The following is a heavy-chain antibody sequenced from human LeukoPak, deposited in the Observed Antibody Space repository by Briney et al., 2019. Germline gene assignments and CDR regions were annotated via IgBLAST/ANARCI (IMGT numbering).Heavy chain of an antibody. D-gene: IGHD2-2*02. CDR2: ISAYNGNT. V-gene: IGHV1-18*01. CDR1: GYTFTSYG. CDR3: VEVPAAIREGTRDYYYYMDV. Sequence: ASVKVSCKASGYTFTSYGISWVRQAPGQGLEWMGWISAYNGNTNYAQKLQGRVTMTTDTSTSTAYMELRSLRSDDTAVYYCVEVPAAIREGTRDYYYYMDVWGKGTTVTVSS. J-gene: IGHJ6*03.